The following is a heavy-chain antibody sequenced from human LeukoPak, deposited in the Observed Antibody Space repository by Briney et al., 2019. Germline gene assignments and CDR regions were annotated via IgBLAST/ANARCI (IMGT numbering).Heavy chain of an antibody. J-gene: IGHJ3*01. D-gene: IGHD6-19*01. CDR2: ISGGGDQA. Sequence: GGSLRLSCAASGFTFTTYAINGVRQAPGKGLEWISGISGGGDQAYYADSVNGRFIISRDNSKNTVSLQMSSLRAEDTALYYCAKDLALAGTGGGFDVWGHGTRVAVSS. CDR1: GFTFTTYA. CDR3: AKDLALAGTGGGFDV. V-gene: IGHV3-23*01.